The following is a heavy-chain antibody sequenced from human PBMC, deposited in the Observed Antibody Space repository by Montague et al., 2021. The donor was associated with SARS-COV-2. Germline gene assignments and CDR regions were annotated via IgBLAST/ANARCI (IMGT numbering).Heavy chain of an antibody. D-gene: IGHD3-9*01. CDR2: YYSGST. Sequence: SETLSLTCTVSGGSISSYYWSWIRQPPGKGLVWIGYYYSGSTNYNPSLKSRVTISVDTSKNQFSLKLSSVTAADTAVYYCARDSRTDFDWLFPDSGSYYYYMDVWGKGTTVTVSS. J-gene: IGHJ6*03. CDR1: GGSISSYY. CDR3: ARDSRTDFDWLFPDSGSYYYYMDV. V-gene: IGHV4-59*01.